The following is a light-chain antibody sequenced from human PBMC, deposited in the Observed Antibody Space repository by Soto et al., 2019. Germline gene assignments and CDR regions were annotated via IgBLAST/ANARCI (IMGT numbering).Light chain of an antibody. CDR3: QQYLRYCRT. CDR1: QSVSTG. CDR2: KAT. V-gene: IGKV1-5*03. J-gene: IGKJ2*02. Sequence: DIQLTQSPSTVSASVPDRVNITCRASQSVSTGLAWYQQKPGKAPKLLIYKATILERVVPSRFSGSGSETDLTEFTLIVRSLLLYYCAMDYCQQYLRYCRTLGGVT.